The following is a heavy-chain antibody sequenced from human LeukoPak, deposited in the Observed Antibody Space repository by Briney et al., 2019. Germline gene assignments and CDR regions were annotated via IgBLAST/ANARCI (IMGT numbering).Heavy chain of an antibody. D-gene: IGHD1-26*01. CDR3: ARQIRVGATIVDY. CDR1: GGSISSSIYY. V-gene: IGHV4-39*01. CDR2: IYYSGST. Sequence: SETLSLTCTVSGGSISSSIYYWGWIRQPPGKGLEWIGSIYYSGSTYYNPSLKSRVTISVDTSKNQFSLKLSSVTAADTAVYYCARQIRVGATIVDYWGQGNLVTVSS. J-gene: IGHJ4*02.